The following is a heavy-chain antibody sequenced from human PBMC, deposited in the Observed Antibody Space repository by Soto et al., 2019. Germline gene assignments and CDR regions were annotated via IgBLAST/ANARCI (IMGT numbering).Heavy chain of an antibody. D-gene: IGHD6-19*01. CDR3: AKDPTYISGWYFDY. J-gene: IGHJ4*02. CDR2: ISGSGGST. Sequence: GGSLRLSCAASGFTFSSYAMSWVRQAPGKGLEWVSAISGSGGSTYYADSVKGRFTISRDNSKNTLYLQMNSLRAADTAVYDCAKDPTYISGWYFDYLGQGALVTVAS. V-gene: IGHV3-23*01. CDR1: GFTFSSYA.